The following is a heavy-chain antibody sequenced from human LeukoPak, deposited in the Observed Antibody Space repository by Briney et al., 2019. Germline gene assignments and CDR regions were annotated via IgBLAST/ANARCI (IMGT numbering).Heavy chain of an antibody. CDR2: IQFDGKVE. J-gene: IGHJ4*02. CDR3: GRGAAVAVGL. Sequence: GGSLRLSCAASGFTLVDYNMHWARQAPGKGLEYVAFIQFDGKVEYHADSVKGRFTMPRDKSKNTLYLHVNSLRREDTAVYFCGRGAAVAVGLWGQGTLVTVSS. V-gene: IGHV3-30*02. D-gene: IGHD6-19*01. CDR1: GFTLVDYN.